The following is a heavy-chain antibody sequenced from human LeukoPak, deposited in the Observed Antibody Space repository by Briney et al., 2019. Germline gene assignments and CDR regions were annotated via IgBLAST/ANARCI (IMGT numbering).Heavy chain of an antibody. CDR2: IYHSGTT. V-gene: IGHV4-30-2*01. D-gene: IGHD3-3*01. J-gene: IGHJ3*02. CDR3: ARKGQDDFYYAFDI. CDR1: GGSISSGNYY. Sequence: KPSQTLSLTCIVSGGSISSGNYYWGWIRHPPGKGLEWIGYIYHSGTTYYNPSLKSRVTISVDRSKNQFSLKLSSVTAADTAVYYCARKGQDDFYYAFDIWGQGTMVTVSS.